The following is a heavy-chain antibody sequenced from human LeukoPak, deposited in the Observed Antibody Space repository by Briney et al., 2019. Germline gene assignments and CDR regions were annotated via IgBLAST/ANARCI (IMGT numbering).Heavy chain of an antibody. CDR3: ASGRITMVRGRRQAFDI. V-gene: IGHV4-34*01. Sequence: SETLSLTCAVYGGSFSGYYWSWIRQPPGKGLEWIGEINHSGSTNYNPSLKSRVTISVDTSKNQFSLKLSSVTAADTAVYYCASGRITMVRGRRQAFDIWGQGTMVTVSS. CDR2: INHSGST. D-gene: IGHD3-10*01. J-gene: IGHJ3*02. CDR1: GGSFSGYY.